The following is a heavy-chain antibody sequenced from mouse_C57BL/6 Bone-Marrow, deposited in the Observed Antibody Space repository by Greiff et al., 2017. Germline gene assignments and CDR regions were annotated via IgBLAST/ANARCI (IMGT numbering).Heavy chain of an antibody. J-gene: IGHJ4*01. CDR2: IDPANGNT. Sequence: VQLQQSVAELVRPGASVKLSCTASGFNIKNNYMHWVKQRPEQGLEWIGRIDPANGNTKYAPKFQGKATITADTSSNTAYLQLSSLTSEDTAIYYCADDLYAMDYWGQGTSVTVSS. CDR3: ADDLYAMDY. CDR1: GFNIKNNY. V-gene: IGHV14-3*01.